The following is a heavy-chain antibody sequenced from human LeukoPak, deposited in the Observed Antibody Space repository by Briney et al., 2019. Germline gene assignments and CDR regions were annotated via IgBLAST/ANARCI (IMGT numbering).Heavy chain of an antibody. CDR1: GFTFSSYA. V-gene: IGHV3-23*01. Sequence: GGSLRLSCAASGFTFSSYAMSWVHQAPGKGLEWVSAISGSGGSTYYADSVKGRFTISRDNSKNTLYLQMNSLRAEDTAVYYCAKDRSYIVVVPAGTFDYWGQGTLVTVSS. J-gene: IGHJ4*02. D-gene: IGHD2-2*01. CDR2: ISGSGGST. CDR3: AKDRSYIVVVPAGTFDY.